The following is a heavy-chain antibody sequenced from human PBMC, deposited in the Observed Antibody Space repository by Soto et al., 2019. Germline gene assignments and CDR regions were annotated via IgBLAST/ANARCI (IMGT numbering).Heavy chain of an antibody. J-gene: IGHJ2*01. CDR2: ISHDGTTQ. CDR1: GFVFSNYG. D-gene: IGHD6-6*01. CDR3: AKEFIRLSSYWFFDL. V-gene: IGHV3-30*18. Sequence: QVQLVESGGGVVQPGRSLRLSCAASGFVFSNYGIQWVRQAPGKGLEWVAVISHDGTTQIYAASVKDRFTISRDNSKNTLYLQMDSLRTEDTAVYYCAKEFIRLSSYWFFDLWGRGTLVTVSS.